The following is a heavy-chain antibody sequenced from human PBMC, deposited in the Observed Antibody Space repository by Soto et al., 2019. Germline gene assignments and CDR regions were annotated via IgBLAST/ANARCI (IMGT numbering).Heavy chain of an antibody. CDR1: GRPITGHY. CDR2: IYYTGST. Sequence: PSEKLSLTYTVSGRPITGHYWRWIRQPPGKALEYIGHIYYTGSTRYNPSLTSRVTISLDTSREQFSLKLTSVTAADTAVYYCASGYSSGWYYFDYWGQGTLVNVS. D-gene: IGHD6-19*01. V-gene: IGHV4-59*11. CDR3: ASGYSSGWYYFDY. J-gene: IGHJ4*02.